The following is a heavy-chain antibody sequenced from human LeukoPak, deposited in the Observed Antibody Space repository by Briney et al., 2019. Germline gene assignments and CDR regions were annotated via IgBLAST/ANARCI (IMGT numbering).Heavy chain of an antibody. CDR3: AREATYSGYDRLDY. D-gene: IGHD5-12*01. V-gene: IGHV1-18*04. J-gene: IGHJ4*02. Sequence: GASVKVSCKASGYTFTSYGISWVRQAPGQGLEWMGWISAYNGNTNYAQKLQGRVTMTTETSTSTAYMELRSLRSDDTAVYYCAREATYSGYDRLDYWGQGTLVTVSS. CDR1: GYTFTSYG. CDR2: ISAYNGNT.